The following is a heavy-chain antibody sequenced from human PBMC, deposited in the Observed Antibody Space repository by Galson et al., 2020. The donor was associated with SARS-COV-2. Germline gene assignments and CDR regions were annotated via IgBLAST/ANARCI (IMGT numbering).Heavy chain of an antibody. CDR3: ARASITMVRGVKSGLYYFDY. Sequence: GESLKISCAASGFTFSSYAMHWVRQAPGKGLEYVSAISSNGGSTYYANSVKGRFTISRDNSKNTLYLQMGSLRAEDMAVYYCARASITMVRGVKSGLYYFDYWGQGTLVTVSS. CDR1: GFTFSSYA. J-gene: IGHJ4*02. CDR2: ISSNGGST. D-gene: IGHD3-10*01. V-gene: IGHV3-64*01.